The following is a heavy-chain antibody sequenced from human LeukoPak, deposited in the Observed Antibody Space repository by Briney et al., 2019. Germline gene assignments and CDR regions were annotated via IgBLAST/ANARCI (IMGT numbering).Heavy chain of an antibody. CDR3: ARDPHEYDSSGKTLDY. CDR2: ISAYNGNT. V-gene: IGHV1-18*01. D-gene: IGHD3-22*01. CDR1: GYTFTSYG. Sequence: GASVKVSCKASGYTFTSYGISWVRQAPGQGLEWMGWISAYNGNTNYAQKLQGRATMTTDTSTSTAYMELRSLRSDDTAVYYCARDPHEYDSSGKTLDYWGQGTLVTVSS. J-gene: IGHJ4*02.